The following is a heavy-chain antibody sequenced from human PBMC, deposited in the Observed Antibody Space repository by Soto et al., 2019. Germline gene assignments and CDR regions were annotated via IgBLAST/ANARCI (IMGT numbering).Heavy chain of an antibody. D-gene: IGHD6-13*01. CDR1: GFPFSSNA. CDR3: AKAAAAGLYFFDY. Sequence: EVQLLESGGGLVQPGGSLRVSCAASGFPFSSNALRWVRLAPGKGLEWVSTISGSDGSTSYADPVKGRFTISRDSSRNTLDLQMSSLRVEDTAVYYCAKAAAAGLYFFDYWGQGTLVTVSS. V-gene: IGHV3-23*01. CDR2: ISGSDGST. J-gene: IGHJ4*02.